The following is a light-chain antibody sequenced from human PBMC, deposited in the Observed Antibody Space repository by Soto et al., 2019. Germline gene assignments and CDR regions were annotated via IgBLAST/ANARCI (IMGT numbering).Light chain of an antibody. V-gene: IGKV1-39*01. CDR1: QSTLNY. CDR3: QQTYGTLYT. CDR2: SAA. J-gene: IGKJ2*01. Sequence: DIPVTHSPSSLSASVVARVMLICRASQSTLNYLNWYQHKPGKAHRLLISSAASLRSGVPSRFSSSGSGTDFNLTLSSLQPADVATDYCQQTYGTLYTFGQGTKLEI.